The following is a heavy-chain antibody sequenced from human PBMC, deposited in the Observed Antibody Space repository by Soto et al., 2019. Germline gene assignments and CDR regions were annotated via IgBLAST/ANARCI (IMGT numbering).Heavy chain of an antibody. CDR3: ARYIPGVRYYGMDV. CDR1: GFTFSSYA. Sequence: PGGSLRLSCAASGFTFSSYAMKWVRQAPGKGLEWVSLIGESGTPTYYADSVKGRFTNSRDNSGNTLILEMKSLRAEDTAVYYCARYIPGVRYYGMDVWGQGTTVTVSS. D-gene: IGHD2-2*01. CDR2: IGESGTPT. V-gene: IGHV3-23*01. J-gene: IGHJ6*02.